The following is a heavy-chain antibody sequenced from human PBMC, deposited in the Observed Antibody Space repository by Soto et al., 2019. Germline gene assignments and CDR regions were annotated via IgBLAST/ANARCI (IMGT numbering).Heavy chain of an antibody. D-gene: IGHD3-10*01. Sequence: SVKVSCKASGGTFSSYAISWVRQAPGQGLEWMGGIIPIFGTANYAQKFQGRVTITADESTSTAYMELSSLRSEDTAVYYCARGITMVRGVIPGYYYYGMDVWGQGTTVTVSS. J-gene: IGHJ6*02. CDR2: IIPIFGTA. CDR1: GGTFSSYA. V-gene: IGHV1-69*13. CDR3: ARGITMVRGVIPGYYYYGMDV.